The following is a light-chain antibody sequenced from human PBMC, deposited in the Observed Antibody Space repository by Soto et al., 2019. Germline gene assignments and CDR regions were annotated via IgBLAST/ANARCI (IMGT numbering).Light chain of an antibody. CDR3: QQYGSSPLFT. V-gene: IGKV3-20*01. J-gene: IGKJ3*01. CDR2: GAS. CDR1: QSVSSSY. Sequence: EIVLTQSPGTLSLSPGERATLSCRASQSVSSSYLAWYQQKSGQAPRLLIYGASSRATGIPDRFSGSGSGTDFTLTISRLEPEDFAVYYCQQYGSSPLFTFGPGTKVDIQ.